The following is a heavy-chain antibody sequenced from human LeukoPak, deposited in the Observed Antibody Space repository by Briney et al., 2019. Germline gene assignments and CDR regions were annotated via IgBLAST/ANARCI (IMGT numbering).Heavy chain of an antibody. D-gene: IGHD1-1*01. J-gene: IGHJ4*02. CDR1: GFTFTNYF. Sequence: GGSLRLSCAASGFTFTNYFMTWVRQAPGTGLEWVALIRQDGSDKYYVDSVKGRFTISRDNANNLLFLQMNSLRVDDTAVYYCGRGAALNWNSGGIDYWGQGTLVTVSP. CDR2: IRQDGSDK. V-gene: IGHV3-7*01. CDR3: GRGAALNWNSGGIDY.